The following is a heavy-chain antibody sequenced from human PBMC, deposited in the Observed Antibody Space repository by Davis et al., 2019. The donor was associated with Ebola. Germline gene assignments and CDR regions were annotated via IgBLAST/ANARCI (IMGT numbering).Heavy chain of an antibody. Sequence: PGGSLRLSCAASGFTFSSYSMNWVRQAPGKGLEWVSSISSSSTYIYYADSVKGRFTISRDNAKNSLYLQMNSLRVEDTAVYYCARDPKQWLARGAFDIWGQGTMVTVSS. CDR2: ISSSSTYI. CDR1: GFTFSSYS. CDR3: ARDPKQWLARGAFDI. J-gene: IGHJ3*02. D-gene: IGHD6-19*01. V-gene: IGHV3-21*01.